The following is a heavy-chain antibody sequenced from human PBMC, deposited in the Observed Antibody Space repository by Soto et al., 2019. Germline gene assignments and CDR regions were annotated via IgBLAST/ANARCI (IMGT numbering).Heavy chain of an antibody. CDR1: GFTFSSYG. V-gene: IGHV3-30*18. CDR2: ISYDGSNK. J-gene: IGHJ6*02. Sequence: QVQLVEAGGGVVQPGRSLRLSCAASGFTFSSYGMHWVRQAPGKGLEWVAVISYDGSNKYYADSVKGRFTISRDNYKNTLYLQMNSLRAEDTAVYYCAKDGALNGMDVWGQGTTVTVSS. CDR3: AKDGALNGMDV. D-gene: IGHD2-15*01.